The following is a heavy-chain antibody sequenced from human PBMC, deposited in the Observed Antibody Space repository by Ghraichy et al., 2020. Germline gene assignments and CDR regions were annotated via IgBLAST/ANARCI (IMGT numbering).Heavy chain of an antibody. CDR3: ARGSTVVRFYYYDGMGV. Sequence: GGSLRLSCVGSGFTLSSYSMNWVRQAPGKGLEWVSYITSSSRFISYADSVKGRFTVSRDNAQNSVYLQLKSLRDEDTAVYYCARGSTVVRFYYYDGMGVWGQGTTVTVSS. CDR2: ITSSSRFI. J-gene: IGHJ6*02. CDR1: GFTLSSYS. D-gene: IGHD4-23*01. V-gene: IGHV3-48*02.